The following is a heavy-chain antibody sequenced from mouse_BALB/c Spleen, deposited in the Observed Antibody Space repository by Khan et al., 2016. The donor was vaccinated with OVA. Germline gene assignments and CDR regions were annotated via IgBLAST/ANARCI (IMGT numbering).Heavy chain of an antibody. CDR2: IWSGGIT. D-gene: IGHD2-4*01. Sequence: LQQSGPGLVQPSQSLSITCTVSGFSLTSYGVHWVRQSPGKGLEWLGVIWSGGITDYSAAFISRLSISKDNSKSQVFFKMNSLQANDTAIYYCARNYDYDEGLAYWGQGTLVTVSA. V-gene: IGHV2-2*02. J-gene: IGHJ3*01. CDR1: GFSLTSYG. CDR3: ARNYDYDEGLAY.